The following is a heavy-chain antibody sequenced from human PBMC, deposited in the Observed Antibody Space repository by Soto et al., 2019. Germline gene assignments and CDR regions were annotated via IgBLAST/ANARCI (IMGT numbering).Heavy chain of an antibody. CDR1: GYSFTSYW. J-gene: IGHJ3*02. V-gene: IGHV5-51*01. CDR2: IYPGDSDT. CDR3: ADFPADRLRSFFNYALDI. D-gene: IGHD4-17*01. Sequence: PGESLKISCRGSGYSFTSYWIGWVRQMPGKGLEWMGIIYPGDSDTRYSPSFQGQVTISADNSINTAYLQWEILHLSLIAVYYCADFPADRLRSFFNYALDIWGEGTMVTVS.